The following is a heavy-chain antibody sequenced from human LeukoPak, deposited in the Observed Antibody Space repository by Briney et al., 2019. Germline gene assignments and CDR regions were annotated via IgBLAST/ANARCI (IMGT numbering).Heavy chain of an antibody. CDR3: ARGSSGWYYDY. CDR2: ISSSSSYT. V-gene: IGHV3-11*05. Sequence: GESLRLSCAASGFTFSDYYMSWIRQAPGKGLEWVSYISSSSSYTNYADSVKGRFTISRDNAKNSLYLQMNSLRAEDTAVYYRARGSSGWYYDYWGQGTLVTVSS. D-gene: IGHD6-19*01. CDR1: GFTFSDYY. J-gene: IGHJ4*02.